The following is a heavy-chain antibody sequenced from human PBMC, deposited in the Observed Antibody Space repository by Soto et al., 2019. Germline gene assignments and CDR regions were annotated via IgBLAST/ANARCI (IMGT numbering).Heavy chain of an antibody. CDR1: GGSISSYY. Sequence: VQLQESGPGLVKPSETLSLTCTVSGGSISSYYWNWIRQPPGKGLEWVGFIYSSGSTNYNPSLKSRVTISIDKSKNQFTLKLSSVSAADTAVYYCGSSGRYWNDASGYFYFYGMDVWGQGTTVTVSS. D-gene: IGHD3-10*01. CDR2: IYSSGST. CDR3: GSSGRYWNDASGYFYFYGMDV. J-gene: IGHJ6*02. V-gene: IGHV4-4*08.